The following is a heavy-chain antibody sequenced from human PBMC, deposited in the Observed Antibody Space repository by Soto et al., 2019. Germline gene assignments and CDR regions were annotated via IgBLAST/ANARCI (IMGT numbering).Heavy chain of an antibody. CDR2: IIPIFGTA. CDR3: AREGAYYYDSSGYYPTYNWFDP. J-gene: IGHJ5*02. V-gene: IGHV1-69*06. D-gene: IGHD3-22*01. Sequence: GASVKVSCKASGGTFSSYAISWVRQAPGQGLEWMGGIIPIFGTANYAQKFQGRVTITADKSTSTAYMELSSLRSEDTAVYYCAREGAYYYDSSGYYPTYNWFDPWGQGTLVTVSS. CDR1: GGTFSSYA.